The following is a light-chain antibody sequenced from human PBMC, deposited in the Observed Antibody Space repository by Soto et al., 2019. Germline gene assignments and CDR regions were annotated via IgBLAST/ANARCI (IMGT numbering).Light chain of an antibody. CDR3: QQYNSYPLT. V-gene: IGKV1-5*03. CDR2: KAS. J-gene: IGKJ4*01. CDR1: QSISSW. Sequence: DIQMTQSPSTLSASVGDRVTITCRASQSISSWLAWYQQKPGKAPNLLIYKASSLESGVPSRFSVSGSETEFKLTISSLQPDDFATYYCQQYNSYPLTFGGGTKLEIK.